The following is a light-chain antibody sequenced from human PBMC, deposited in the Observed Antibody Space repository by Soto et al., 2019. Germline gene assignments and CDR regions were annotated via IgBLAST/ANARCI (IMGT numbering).Light chain of an antibody. CDR1: QNINNW. Sequence: DIQMTQSPSTLSASVGDRVTITCRASQNINNWLAWFQQKPGEAPKLLIYDASTLESGVASRFSGSGSGTEFTLIISGLQPDDSATYYCQQYTNTNNPWMFGQGTKVDIK. CDR3: QQYTNTNNPWM. CDR2: DAS. V-gene: IGKV1-5*01. J-gene: IGKJ1*01.